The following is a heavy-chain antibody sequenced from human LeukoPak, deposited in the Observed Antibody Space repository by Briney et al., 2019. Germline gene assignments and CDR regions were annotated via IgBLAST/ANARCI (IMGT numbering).Heavy chain of an antibody. CDR1: GFTLSSYA. J-gene: IGHJ4*02. Sequence: PGGSLRLSCAASGFTLSSYAMSWVRQAPGKGLEWVSAISGNGDSTYYADSVKGRLTISRDNSKNTLYLQMNSLRAEDTAVYSCARGRGSYSLDYWGQGTLVTVSS. CDR2: ISGNGDST. D-gene: IGHD3-10*01. V-gene: IGHV3-23*01. CDR3: ARGRGSYSLDY.